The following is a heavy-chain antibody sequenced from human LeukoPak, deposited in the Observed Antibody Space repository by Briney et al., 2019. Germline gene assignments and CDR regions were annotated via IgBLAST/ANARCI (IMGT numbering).Heavy chain of an antibody. CDR2: IYPSGST. Sequence: SQTLSLTCTVSGGSISSRSYHWSWIRQPAGKGLEWIGRIYPSGSTNYDPSLKSRVTISVDTSKNQFSLKLSSVTAADTAVYYCARGEGVRGVPFDYWGQGTLVTVSS. J-gene: IGHJ4*02. V-gene: IGHV4-61*02. CDR3: ARGEGVRGVPFDY. CDR1: GGSISSRSYH. D-gene: IGHD3-10*01.